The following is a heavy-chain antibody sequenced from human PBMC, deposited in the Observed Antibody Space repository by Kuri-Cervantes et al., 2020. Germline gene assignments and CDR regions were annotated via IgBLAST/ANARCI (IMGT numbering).Heavy chain of an antibody. CDR2: INPSGGST. V-gene: IGHV1-46*01. J-gene: IGHJ6*03. Sequence: ASVKVSCKASGYTFTSYCMHWVRQAPGQGLEWMGIINPSGGSTSYAQKFQGRVTMTRDTSTSTVYMELSSLRSEDTAVYYCARAPMYYDFWSGYSDYYYYMDVWGKGTTVTVSS. CDR3: ARAPMYYDFWSGYSDYYYYMDV. D-gene: IGHD3-3*01. CDR1: GYTFTSYC.